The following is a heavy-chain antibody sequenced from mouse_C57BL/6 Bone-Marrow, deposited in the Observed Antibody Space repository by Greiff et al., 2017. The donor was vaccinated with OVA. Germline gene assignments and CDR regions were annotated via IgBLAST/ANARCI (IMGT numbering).Heavy chain of an antibody. J-gene: IGHJ3*01. CDR2: IHPNSGST. CDR1: GYTFTSYW. Sequence: QVQLQQPGAELVKPGASVKLSCKASGYTFTSYWMHWVKQRPGQGLEWIGMIHPNSGSTNYNEKFKSKATLTVDKSSSTAYMQLSSLTSEDSAVYYCARVYYDDDAAYWGQGTLVTVSS. V-gene: IGHV1-64*01. D-gene: IGHD2-4*01. CDR3: ARVYYDDDAAY.